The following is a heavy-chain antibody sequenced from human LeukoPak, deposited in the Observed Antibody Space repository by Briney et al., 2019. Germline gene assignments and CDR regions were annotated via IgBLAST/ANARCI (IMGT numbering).Heavy chain of an antibody. D-gene: IGHD5-24*01. CDR1: GFTFNSYA. V-gene: IGHV3-23*01. Sequence: GSLIRSCAASGFTFNSYALSWVRQAPGKGLEWVSAISGNDDNKYYADSVKGRFTISRDISKNTLYLQMNSLRVEDTAVYYCAKGPKLGDGFHCDSCGQGTLVTVSS. J-gene: IGHJ4*02. CDR2: ISGNDDNK. CDR3: AKGPKLGDGFHCDS.